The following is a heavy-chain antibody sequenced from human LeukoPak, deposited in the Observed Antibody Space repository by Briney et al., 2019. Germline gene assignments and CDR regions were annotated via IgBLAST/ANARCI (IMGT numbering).Heavy chain of an antibody. V-gene: IGHV3-7*03. CDR3: ARNNGMDV. J-gene: IGHJ6*02. CDR2: VNRDGSET. Sequence: GGSPRLSCAASGFALSSHWMTWVRQVPGRGPEWVANVNRDGSETYYLDSVKGRFTISKDNAKNSLYLQMNSLRAEDTALYHCARNNGMDVWGQGTTVIVSS. CDR1: GFALSSHW.